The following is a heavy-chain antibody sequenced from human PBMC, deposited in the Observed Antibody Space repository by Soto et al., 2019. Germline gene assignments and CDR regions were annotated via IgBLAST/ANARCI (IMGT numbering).Heavy chain of an antibody. V-gene: IGHV4-34*01. CDR1: GGSFSGYY. CDR3: ARGVRVSRGSLWAAAILTYWFDP. J-gene: IGHJ5*02. CDR2: INHSGST. Sequence: SETLSLTCAVYGGSFSGYYWSWIRQPPGKGLEWIGEINHSGSTNYNPSLKSRVTISVDTSKNQFSLKLSSVTAADTAVYYCARGVRVSRGSLWAAAILTYWFDPWGQGTLVTVSS. D-gene: IGHD2-2*02.